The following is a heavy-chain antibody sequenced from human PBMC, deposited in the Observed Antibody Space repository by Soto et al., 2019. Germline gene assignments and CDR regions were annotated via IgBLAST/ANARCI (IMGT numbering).Heavy chain of an antibody. V-gene: IGHV1-18*01. CDR3: ARDMWQWELLGYFDY. D-gene: IGHD1-26*01. CDR1: GYTFTSYG. Sequence: ASVRVSCKASGYTFTSYGISWVRQAPGQGLEWMGWISAYNGNTNYAQKLQGRFTISRDNAKNSLYLQMNSLRAEDTAVYYCARDMWQWELLGYFDYWGQGTLVTVSS. CDR2: ISAYNGNT. J-gene: IGHJ4*02.